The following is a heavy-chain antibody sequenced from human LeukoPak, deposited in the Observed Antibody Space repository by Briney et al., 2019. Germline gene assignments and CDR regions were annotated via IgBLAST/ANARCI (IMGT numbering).Heavy chain of an antibody. J-gene: IGHJ4*02. Sequence: GGSLRLSCAASGFTFSSYAMSWVRQTPGKGLEWVSAISSSGSTIYYADSVKGRFTISRDNAKNSLYLQMNSLRAEDTAVYYCARQPLLRYFDPIDYWGQGTLVTVSS. CDR2: ISSSGSTI. CDR1: GFTFSSYA. CDR3: ARQPLLRYFDPIDY. V-gene: IGHV3-48*04. D-gene: IGHD3-9*01.